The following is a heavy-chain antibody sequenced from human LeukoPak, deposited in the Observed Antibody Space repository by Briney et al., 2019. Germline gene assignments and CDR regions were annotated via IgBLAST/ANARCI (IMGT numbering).Heavy chain of an antibody. D-gene: IGHD4-23*01. Sequence: SETLSLTCTVSGGSISSYNWSWIRQPPGKGLEWIGYIYYSGSTNYNPSLKSRVTISVDTSKNQFFLKLSSVAAADTAVYYCARVLYGGNSGVFDYWGQGTLVTVSS. V-gene: IGHV4-59*01. CDR2: IYYSGST. CDR1: GGSISSYN. J-gene: IGHJ4*02. CDR3: ARVLYGGNSGVFDY.